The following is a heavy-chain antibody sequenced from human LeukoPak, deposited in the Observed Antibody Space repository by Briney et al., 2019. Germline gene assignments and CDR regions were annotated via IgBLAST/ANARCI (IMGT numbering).Heavy chain of an antibody. D-gene: IGHD6-19*01. CDR3: ARDGIAVAGTYNSDVVFGISVLDP. Sequence: GGSLRLSCAASGFTFSSYAMHWVRQAPGKGLEWVAVISYDGSNKYYADSVKGRFTISRDNSKNTLYLQMNSLRAEDTAVYYCARDGIAVAGTYNSDVVFGISVLDPWGQGTLVTVSS. CDR1: GFTFSSYA. V-gene: IGHV3-30*04. CDR2: ISYDGSNK. J-gene: IGHJ5*02.